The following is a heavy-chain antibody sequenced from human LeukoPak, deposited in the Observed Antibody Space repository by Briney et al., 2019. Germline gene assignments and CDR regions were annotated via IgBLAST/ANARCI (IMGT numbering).Heavy chain of an antibody. CDR2: INPSGGST. D-gene: IGHD3-9*01. J-gene: IGHJ4*02. CDR3: AGGTIFSALDY. Sequence: GASVKVSCKASGYTFTSYYMHWVRQAPGQGLEWMGIINPSGGSTSYAQKFQGRVTMTRDMSTSTVYMELSSLRSEDTAAYYCAGGTIFSALDYWGQGTLVTVSS. V-gene: IGHV1-46*01. CDR1: GYTFTSYY.